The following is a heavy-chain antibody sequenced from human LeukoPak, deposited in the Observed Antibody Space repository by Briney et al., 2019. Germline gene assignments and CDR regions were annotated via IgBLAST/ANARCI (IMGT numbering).Heavy chain of an antibody. CDR1: GFTFSSYV. J-gene: IGHJ4*02. D-gene: IGHD4-17*01. Sequence: PGRSLRLSCAASGFTFSSYVMHWVRQAPGKGLEWVALIWYDGSNKYYADSVKGRFTISRDSSKNTLYLQMNSLRAEDTALYYCAKDGRGSTVTHLDYWGQGTPVTVSS. V-gene: IGHV3-33*06. CDR2: IWYDGSNK. CDR3: AKDGRGSTVTHLDY.